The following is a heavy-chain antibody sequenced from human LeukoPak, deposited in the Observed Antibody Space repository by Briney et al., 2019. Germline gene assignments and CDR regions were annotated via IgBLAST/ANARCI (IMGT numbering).Heavy chain of an antibody. CDR3: AREGYFGSGSYYNVL. J-gene: IGHJ1*01. CDR2: IYHSGST. V-gene: IGHV4-4*02. D-gene: IGHD3-10*01. Sequence: PSGTLSLTCAVSGGSISSTNWWSRVRQPPGKGLEWIGEIYHSGSTNYNPPLKSRVTISVDKSKNQFSLKLSSVTAADTAMYYCAREGYFGSGSYYNVLWGQGTLVTVSS. CDR1: GGSISSTNW.